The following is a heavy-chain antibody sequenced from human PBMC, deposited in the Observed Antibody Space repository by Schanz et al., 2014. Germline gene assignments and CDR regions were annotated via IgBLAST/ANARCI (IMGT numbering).Heavy chain of an antibody. J-gene: IGHJ5*02. V-gene: IGHV4-59*08. D-gene: IGHD4-4*01. CDR3: ARHLPGGYNNHGWFDP. Sequence: QLQLQESGPGLVIPSETLSLTCTVSGGSIRGYYCSWIRQPPGKGLEWIGYVHSSGSTNYNSSLKARAPIQIHPSKNQSPRKLSSVTAADTAVYYCARHLPGGYNNHGWFDPWGQGTLVTVSS. CDR1: GGSIRGYY. CDR2: VHSSGST.